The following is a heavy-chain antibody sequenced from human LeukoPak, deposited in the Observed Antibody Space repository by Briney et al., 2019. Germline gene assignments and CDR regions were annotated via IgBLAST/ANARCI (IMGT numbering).Heavy chain of an antibody. CDR2: IYYSGST. CDR3: ARETGDYGDPGQFDP. D-gene: IGHD4-17*01. V-gene: IGHV4-30-4*01. J-gene: IGHJ5*02. Sequence: SETLSLTCTVSGGSISSGDYYWSWIRQPPGKGLEWIGYIYYSGSTYYNPSLKSRVTISVDTSKNQFSLKLSSVTAADTAVYYCARETGDYGDPGQFDPWGQGTLVTVSS. CDR1: GGSISSGDYY.